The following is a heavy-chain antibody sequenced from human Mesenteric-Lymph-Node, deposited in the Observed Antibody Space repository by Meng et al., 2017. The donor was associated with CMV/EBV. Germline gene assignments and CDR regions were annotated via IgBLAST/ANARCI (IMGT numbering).Heavy chain of an antibody. CDR2: ISYDGSNK. CDR3: AKDQYCSSTSCYDAFDI. J-gene: IGHJ3*02. V-gene: IGHV3-30*04. D-gene: IGHD2-2*01. Sequence: GESLKISCAASGFTFSSYAMHWVRQAPGKGLEWVAVISYDGSNKYYADSVKGRFTISRDNSKNTLYLQMNSLRAEDTAVYYCAKDQYCSSTSCYDAFDIWGQGTMVTVSS. CDR1: GFTFSSYA.